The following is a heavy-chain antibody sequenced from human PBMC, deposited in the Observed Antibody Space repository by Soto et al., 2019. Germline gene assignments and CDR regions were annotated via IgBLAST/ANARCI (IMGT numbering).Heavy chain of an antibody. D-gene: IGHD2-21*02. V-gene: IGHV4-4*07. CDR1: GGSITYYS. CDR2: IFSSGST. Sequence: SETLSLTCTVSGGSITYYSWVWIRQPAGKGLELIGRIFSSGSTNYNPSLKGRITMSLDTSKNQFSLKLNSATATDTAVYFCARDQGVVVTADNWFDPWGQGILVTVSS. CDR3: ARDQGVVVTADNWFDP. J-gene: IGHJ5*02.